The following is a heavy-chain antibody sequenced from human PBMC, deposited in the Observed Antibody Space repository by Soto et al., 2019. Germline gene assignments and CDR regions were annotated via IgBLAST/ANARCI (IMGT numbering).Heavy chain of an antibody. CDR1: GYTFTNYW. CDR3: ARPGHYYASGRGGMDV. J-gene: IGHJ6*02. CDR2: IYPGDSDT. Sequence: GESLKISCRGSGYTFTNYWIGWVRQPPGKGLEWMGIIYPGDSDTRYSPSFQGQVSISADKSISTAYLQWSSLKASDTAIYYCARPGHYYASGRGGMDVWGQGITVTV. D-gene: IGHD3-10*01. V-gene: IGHV5-51*01.